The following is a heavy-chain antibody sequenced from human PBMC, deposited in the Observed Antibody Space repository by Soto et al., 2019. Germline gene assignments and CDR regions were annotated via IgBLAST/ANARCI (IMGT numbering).Heavy chain of an antibody. CDR1: GGSISSSSYY. Sequence: QLQLQESGPGLVKPSETLSLTCTVSGGSISSSSYYWGWIRQPPGKGLEWIGSIYYSGSTYYNPSLKSRVTISVDTSKNQFSLKLSSVTAADTAVYYCARLFLHDYGDYGGVAFDIWGQGTMVTVSS. CDR2: IYYSGST. V-gene: IGHV4-39*01. D-gene: IGHD4-17*01. J-gene: IGHJ3*02. CDR3: ARLFLHDYGDYGGVAFDI.